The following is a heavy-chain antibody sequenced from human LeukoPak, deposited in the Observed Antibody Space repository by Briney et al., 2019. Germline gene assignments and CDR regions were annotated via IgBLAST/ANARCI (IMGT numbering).Heavy chain of an antibody. D-gene: IGHD4-11*01. Sequence: PSQTLSLTCTVSGGSISSGGDYWGWIRQPPGKGLEWIGSIYYSGSTYYNPSLKSRVTISVDTSKYQFSLKLISVTAADTAVYYCARHTGRVTTGFDSWGQGTLVTVSS. CDR1: GGSISSGGDY. CDR2: IYYSGST. CDR3: ARHTGRVTTGFDS. J-gene: IGHJ4*02. V-gene: IGHV4-39*01.